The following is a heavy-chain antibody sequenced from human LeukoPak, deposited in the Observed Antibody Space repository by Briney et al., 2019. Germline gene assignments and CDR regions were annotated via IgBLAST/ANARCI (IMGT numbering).Heavy chain of an antibody. J-gene: IGHJ4*02. D-gene: IGHD2-8*02. CDR1: GYTFTGYS. CDR3: ARDAAILSAYLYY. V-gene: IGHV1-2*02. Sequence: ASVKLSCKASGYTFTGYSIHWVRHPPGQGLEWMGWNNPNTVGRNYAHNFHGKVTMTRDTSINTAYMELSRLKSDDTAVYDCARDAAILSAYLYYWGQGTLVTVSS. CDR2: NNPNTVGR.